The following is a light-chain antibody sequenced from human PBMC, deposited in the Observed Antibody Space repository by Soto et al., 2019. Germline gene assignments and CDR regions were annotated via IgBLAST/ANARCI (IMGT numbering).Light chain of an antibody. CDR3: QQYNFWPPLT. CDR1: QSVNSN. J-gene: IGKJ4*01. CDR2: DAS. Sequence: EXXXTQSXATXSVSPGERATLSCRASQSVNSNLAWYRQKPGQAPRLLISDASTRATGVPARFSGSGSGTEFTLTISSLQSEDSGIYYCQQYNFWPPLTFGGGTKVEIK. V-gene: IGKV3-15*01.